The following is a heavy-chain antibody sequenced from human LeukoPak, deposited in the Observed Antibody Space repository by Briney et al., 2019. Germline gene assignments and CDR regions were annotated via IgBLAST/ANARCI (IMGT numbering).Heavy chain of an antibody. J-gene: IGHJ4*02. Sequence: SETLSLTCAVYGGSFSGYYWSWIRQPPGKGLEWIGEINHSGSTYYNPSLKSRVTISVDRSKNQFSLKLSSVTAADTAVYYCARGSNTAVRYWGQGTLVTVSS. CDR2: INHSGST. V-gene: IGHV4-34*01. D-gene: IGHD5-18*01. CDR3: ARGSNTAVRY. CDR1: GGSFSGYY.